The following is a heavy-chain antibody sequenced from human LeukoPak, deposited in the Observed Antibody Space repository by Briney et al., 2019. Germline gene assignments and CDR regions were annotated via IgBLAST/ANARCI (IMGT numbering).Heavy chain of an antibody. D-gene: IGHD5-24*01. J-gene: IGHJ4*02. CDR2: ISAYNGNT. Sequence: ASVKGSCKASGYTFKRYGSSCVRQAPGQGLEWMGWISAYNGNTNYAQKLQGRVTMTTDTSTSTAYMKLRSLRSDDTAVYYCARDRGGMATPDRYWGQGTLVTVSS. V-gene: IGHV1-18*01. CDR3: ARDRGGMATPDRY. CDR1: GYTFKRYG.